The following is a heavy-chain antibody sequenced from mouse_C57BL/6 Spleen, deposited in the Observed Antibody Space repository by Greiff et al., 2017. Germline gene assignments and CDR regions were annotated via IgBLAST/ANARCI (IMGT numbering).Heavy chain of an antibody. D-gene: IGHD2-4*01. Sequence: QVQLQQSGAELMKPGASVKLSCKATGYTFTGYWIEWVKQRPGHGLEWIGEILPGSGSTNYNEKFKGKATFTADTSSNTAYMQLSGLTTEDSAIYYWARREDYDVLFAYWGQGTLVTVSA. CDR1: GYTFTGYW. CDR2: ILPGSGST. V-gene: IGHV1-9*01. CDR3: ARREDYDVLFAY. J-gene: IGHJ3*01.